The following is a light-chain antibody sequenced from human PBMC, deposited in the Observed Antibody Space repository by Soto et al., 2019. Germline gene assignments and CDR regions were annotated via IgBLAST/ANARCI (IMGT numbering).Light chain of an antibody. J-gene: IGLJ1*01. V-gene: IGLV2-14*01. CDR1: SSDVGNYNY. CDR3: SSYTNSSTLV. Sequence: QSALTQPASVSGSPGQSITISCTGTSSDVGNYNYVSWFQQHPGKAPKLIIFEVSYRPSGISNRFSGSKSGNTASLTISGLQAEDEAVYYCSSYTNSSTLVFGPGTKLTVL. CDR2: EVS.